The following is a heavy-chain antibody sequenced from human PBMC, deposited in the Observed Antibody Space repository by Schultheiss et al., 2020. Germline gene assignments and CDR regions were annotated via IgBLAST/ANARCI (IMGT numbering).Heavy chain of an antibody. Sequence: SQTLSLTCTVSGGSISSGDYYWSWIRQPPGKGLEWIGEINHSGSTNYNPSLKSRVTISVDTSKNQFSLKLSSVTAADTAVYYCARGRWYYGSGSYSDNWFDPWGQGSLVTVSS. J-gene: IGHJ5*02. CDR2: INHSGST. V-gene: IGHV4-30-4*01. CDR3: ARGRWYYGSGSYSDNWFDP. CDR1: GGSISSGDYY. D-gene: IGHD3-10*01.